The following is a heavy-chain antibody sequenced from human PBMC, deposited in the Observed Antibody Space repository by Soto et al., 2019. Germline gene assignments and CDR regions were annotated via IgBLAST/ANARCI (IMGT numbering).Heavy chain of an antibody. CDR1: GFTFSSYA. Sequence: GGSLRLSCAASGFTFSSYAMSWVRQAPGKGLEWVSAISGSGGSTYYADSVKGRFTISRDNSKNTLYLQMNSLRAEDTAVYYEARASALSHKYGMDVWGQGTTVTVSS. CDR2: ISGSGGST. V-gene: IGHV3-23*01. J-gene: IGHJ6*02. D-gene: IGHD6-25*01. CDR3: ARASALSHKYGMDV.